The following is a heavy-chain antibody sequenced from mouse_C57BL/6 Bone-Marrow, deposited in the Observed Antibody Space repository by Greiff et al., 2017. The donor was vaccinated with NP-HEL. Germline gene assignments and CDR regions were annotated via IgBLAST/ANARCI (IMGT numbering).Heavy chain of an antibody. D-gene: IGHD2-3*01. J-gene: IGHJ1*03. V-gene: IGHV5-4*01. CDR1: GFTFSSYA. CDR3: ARVPGDGYYWYFDV. Sequence: EVQVVESGGGLVKPGGSLKLSCAASGFTFSSYAMSWVRQTPEKRLEWVATISDGGSYTYYPDNVKGRFTIYRDNAKNNLYLQMSDLKSEDTAMYYCARVPGDGYYWYFDVWGTGTTVTVSS. CDR2: ISDGGSYT.